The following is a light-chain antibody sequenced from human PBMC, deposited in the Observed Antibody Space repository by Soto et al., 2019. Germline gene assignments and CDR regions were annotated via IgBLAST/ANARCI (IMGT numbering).Light chain of an antibody. CDR3: QQYESYPMT. V-gene: IGKV1-5*03. Sequence: DSQMIQYPSTLSASIGDRVTITCRAGQSISSWLAWYQQKPGKAPKLLISKASTLQSGVPPRFSGSGSGTEFALTISSLQPDDFATYYCQQYESYPMTFGGGTKVEIK. CDR2: KAS. CDR1: QSISSW. J-gene: IGKJ4*01.